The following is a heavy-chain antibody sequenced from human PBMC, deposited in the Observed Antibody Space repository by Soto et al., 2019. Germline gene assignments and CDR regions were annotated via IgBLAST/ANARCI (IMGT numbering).Heavy chain of an antibody. CDR3: ARRTLGSAIGVGDY. CDR1: GYTFTMYG. D-gene: IGHD7-27*01. J-gene: IGHJ4*02. V-gene: IGHV1-18*01. Sequence: GASVKVSCKTSGYTFTMYGISWVRQAPGQGLEWLGWITADNGDTKYAQKVQDRVTMIMDTSTTTVYMELRSLTSDDTAVYYCARRTLGSAIGVGDYWGQGTLVTVSS. CDR2: ITADNGDT.